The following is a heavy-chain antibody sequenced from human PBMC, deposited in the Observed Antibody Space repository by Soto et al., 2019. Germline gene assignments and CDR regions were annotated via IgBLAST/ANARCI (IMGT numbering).Heavy chain of an antibody. V-gene: IGHV3-30*18. J-gene: IGHJ4*02. Sequence: QVQLVESGGGVVQPGRSLRLSCAASGFTFSSYGMHWVRQAPGKGLEWVAVISYDGSNKYYADSVKGRFTISRDNSKNTLYRKMNSRRAGDPAVFYCAKLGAAAGFAYWGQGPLVTVPS. CDR3: AKLGAAAGFAY. CDR1: GFTFSSYG. D-gene: IGHD6-25*01. CDR2: ISYDGSNK.